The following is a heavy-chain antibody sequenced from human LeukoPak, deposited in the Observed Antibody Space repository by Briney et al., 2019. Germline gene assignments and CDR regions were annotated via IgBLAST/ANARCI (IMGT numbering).Heavy chain of an antibody. Sequence: ASVKVSCKASGYTFSNFGISWVRQAPGQGLEWMGWISGNNDNPNYGQKFQGRLTVTTDSSTSTAYMELRNLRSDDTAVYYCARDGTSTDDYWGQGTLVTVSS. CDR2: ISGNNDNP. CDR1: GYTFSNFG. D-gene: IGHD2-2*01. V-gene: IGHV1-18*01. CDR3: ARDGTSTDDY. J-gene: IGHJ4*02.